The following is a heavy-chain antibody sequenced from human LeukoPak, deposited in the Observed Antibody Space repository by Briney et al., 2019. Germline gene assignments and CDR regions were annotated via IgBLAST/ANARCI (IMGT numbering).Heavy chain of an antibody. D-gene: IGHD3-10*01. J-gene: IGHJ4*02. V-gene: IGHV3-30*04. CDR3: ARDLLNYGSAYYDVGIFDS. CDR2: ISKDGRKN. CDR1: GFSFSTSG. Sequence: PGGSLRLSCEASGFSFSTSGVHWVRQAPGKGLEWMAVISKDGRKNHYADSVKGRSTISRDNSKSTLFLQMNSLRPEDTAIYYCARDLLNYGSAYYDVGIFDSWGQGTLVTVSS.